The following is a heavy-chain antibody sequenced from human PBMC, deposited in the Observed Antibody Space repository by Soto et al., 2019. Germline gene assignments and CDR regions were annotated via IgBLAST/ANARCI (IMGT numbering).Heavy chain of an antibody. Sequence: PGGSLRLSCAASGLNVSYNYMNWVRQAPGKGLEWVSRMNSDGSTTNYADSVKGRFTVSRDNARNTLHLQMNSLRAEDTAVYYCATAEVDYWGPGTLVTVSS. J-gene: IGHJ4*02. V-gene: IGHV3-74*01. CDR3: ATAEVDY. CDR1: GLNVSYNY. CDR2: MNSDGSTT.